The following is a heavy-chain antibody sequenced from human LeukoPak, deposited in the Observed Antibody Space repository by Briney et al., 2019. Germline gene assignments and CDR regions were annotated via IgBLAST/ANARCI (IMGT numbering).Heavy chain of an antibody. V-gene: IGHV3-33*01. Sequence: GRSPRLSCAASGFTFSSYSMHWVRQAPGKGLEWVAVIWYDGSNKYYADSVKGRFTISRDNSKNTLYLQMNSLRAEDTAVYYCARDRVYCSGGSCAPYFDYWGQGTLVTVSS. D-gene: IGHD2-15*01. CDR2: IWYDGSNK. CDR1: GFTFSSYS. J-gene: IGHJ4*02. CDR3: ARDRVYCSGGSCAPYFDY.